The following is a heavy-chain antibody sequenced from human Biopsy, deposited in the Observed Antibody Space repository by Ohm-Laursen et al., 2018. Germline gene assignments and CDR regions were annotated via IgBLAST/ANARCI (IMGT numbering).Heavy chain of an antibody. CDR2: IWYNGSNK. CDR1: GFTFSSYG. Sequence: SLRLSCSAFGFTFSSYGMHWVRQAPGKGLEWVAAIWYNGSNKNYADSVKGRFTISRDNSKNTLYLQMNSLRGEDTAVYYCAKCMTGGSNYYFHHCGQGTLVTVSS. D-gene: IGHD2-8*01. CDR3: AKCMTGGSNYYFHH. J-gene: IGHJ4*02. V-gene: IGHV3-33*06.